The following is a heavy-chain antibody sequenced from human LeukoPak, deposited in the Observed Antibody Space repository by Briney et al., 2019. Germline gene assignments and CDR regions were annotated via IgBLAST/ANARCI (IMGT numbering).Heavy chain of an antibody. CDR2: ISGSSGTI. J-gene: IGHJ6*03. V-gene: IGHV3-48*01. Sequence: GGSLRLSCVASGFTFSSYSMNWVRQAPGKGLEWASYISGSSGTIYYADSMKGRFTISRDNAKNSLYLQINSLRAEDTAVYYCARRSEFGVLYYMDIWGKGTTVTVSS. D-gene: IGHD3-16*01. CDR3: ARRSEFGVLYYMDI. CDR1: GFTFSSYS.